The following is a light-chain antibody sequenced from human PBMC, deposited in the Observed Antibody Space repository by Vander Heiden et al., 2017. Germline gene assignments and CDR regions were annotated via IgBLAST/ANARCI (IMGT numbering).Light chain of an antibody. J-gene: IGKJ4*01. CDR2: AAS. CDR1: QRIGNL. V-gene: IGKV3-15*01. CDR3: QQHHAWPLT. Sequence: IVMTQSPPTLSVSAGERATLSCRASQRIGNLLAWYQQRPGQAPRLLIYAASSRATGIPARFSGSGSGTEFSLTISSLQSEDFAVYYCQQHHAWPLTFGGGTKVEIK.